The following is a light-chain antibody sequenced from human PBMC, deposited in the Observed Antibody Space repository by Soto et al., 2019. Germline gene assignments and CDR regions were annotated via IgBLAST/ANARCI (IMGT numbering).Light chain of an antibody. CDR1: QSVYSNY. Sequence: ETVLTQSPGTLSLSPGERATLSCRASQSVYSNYLAWYQQKPGQAPRVLIYGASSRATGIPDRFSGSGSGTDFTLTISRVEPGDFAVYYCQQYGTSPFAFAQGTKLEIK. CDR3: QQYGTSPFA. V-gene: IGKV3-20*01. CDR2: GAS. J-gene: IGKJ2*01.